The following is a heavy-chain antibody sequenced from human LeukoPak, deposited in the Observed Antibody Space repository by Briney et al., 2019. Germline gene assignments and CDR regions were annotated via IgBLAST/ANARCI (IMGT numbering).Heavy chain of an antibody. D-gene: IGHD6-19*01. Sequence: GASVKVSCKASGYTFTSYYMHWVRQAPGQGLEWMGIINPSGGSTSYAQKFQGRVTMTRDTSTSTVYMELSSLRSEDTAVYYCARVSQWLVHTLADSEDYWGQGTLVTVSS. CDR3: ARVSQWLVHTLADSEDY. CDR1: GYTFTSYY. CDR2: INPSGGST. V-gene: IGHV1-46*01. J-gene: IGHJ4*02.